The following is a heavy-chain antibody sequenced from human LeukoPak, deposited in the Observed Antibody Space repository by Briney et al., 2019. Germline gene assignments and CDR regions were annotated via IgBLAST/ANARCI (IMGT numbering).Heavy chain of an antibody. CDR1: GGSFSGYY. Sequence: SETLSLTCAVYGGSFSGYYWSWIRQPPGKGLEWIGEINHSGSTNYNPSLKSRVTIPVDTSKSQFSLKLSSVTAADTAVYYCARGRLGHYYYYMDVWGKGTTVTVSS. CDR3: ARGRLGHYYYYMDV. CDR2: INHSGST. J-gene: IGHJ6*03. D-gene: IGHD3-10*01. V-gene: IGHV4-34*01.